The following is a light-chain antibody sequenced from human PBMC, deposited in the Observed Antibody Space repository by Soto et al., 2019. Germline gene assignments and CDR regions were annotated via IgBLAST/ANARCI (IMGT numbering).Light chain of an antibody. V-gene: IGLV3-27*01. CDR3: YSAADNNLL. CDR1: VLAKKF. CDR2: KDS. Sequence: SYELTQPSSVSVSPGQTARITCSGDVLAKKFARWFQQKPGQAPVLVIYKDSARPSGIPERFSGSSSGTTVTLTISGAQVEDEADYYCYSAADNNLLFGGGTKLTVL. J-gene: IGLJ3*02.